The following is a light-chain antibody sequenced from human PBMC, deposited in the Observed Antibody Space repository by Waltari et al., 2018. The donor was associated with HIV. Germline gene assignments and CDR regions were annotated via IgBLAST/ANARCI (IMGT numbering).Light chain of an antibody. CDR3: QQYFSVPYT. J-gene: IGKJ2*01. Sequence: DVVMTQSPDSLAGSLGGRATLNCKSNQSLFYTSDNKNFLAWYQQKAGQRPRLLIYWSSTRASGVPDRFSGSGSETDFTLTITSLQAEDVAIYFCQQYFSVPYTFGQGTKLEIK. V-gene: IGKV4-1*01. CDR1: QSLFYTSDNKNF. CDR2: WSS.